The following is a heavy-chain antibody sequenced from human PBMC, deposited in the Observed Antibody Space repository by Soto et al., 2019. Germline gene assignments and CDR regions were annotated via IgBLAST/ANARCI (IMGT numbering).Heavy chain of an antibody. CDR1: GYTFTSYD. Sequence: QVQLVQSGAEVRKPGASVKVSCEASGYTFTSYDIYWVRQATGQGLEWMGWMNPNTGSSGYAQKFQGRVTMTSDASINTAYMELSSLRSVDTAVYYCARRAETNGWNGFGADKYYFDFWGQGTLVTVSS. V-gene: IGHV1-8*01. CDR3: ARRAETNGWNGFGADKYYFDF. D-gene: IGHD1-1*01. J-gene: IGHJ4*02. CDR2: MNPNTGSS.